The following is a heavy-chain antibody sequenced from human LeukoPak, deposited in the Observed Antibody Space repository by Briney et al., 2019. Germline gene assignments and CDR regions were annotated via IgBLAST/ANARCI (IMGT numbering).Heavy chain of an antibody. V-gene: IGHV3-49*03. CDR2: IRSEAYGGTT. CDR3: TRGDPGYYYYYGMDV. CDR1: GFTFGDYA. D-gene: IGHD5-24*01. Sequence: GGSLRLSCTASGFTFGDYAMSWFRQAPGKGLEWVGFIRSEAYGGTTEYAASVKGRFTISRDDSKSIAYLQINSLKTEDTAVYYCTRGDPGYYYYYGMDVWGQGTTVTVSS. J-gene: IGHJ6*02.